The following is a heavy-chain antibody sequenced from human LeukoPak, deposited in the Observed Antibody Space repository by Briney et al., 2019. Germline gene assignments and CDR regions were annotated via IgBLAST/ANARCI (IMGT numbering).Heavy chain of an antibody. CDR2: ISAYNGNT. CDR3: ARNRGDGITIFGVAPRYYYGMDV. Sequence: ASVKVSCKASGYTFTSYGISWVRQAPGQGLEWIGWISAYNGNTNYAQKLQGRVTITTDTSTSTAYMELRSLRSDDTAVYYCARNRGDGITIFGVAPRYYYGMDVWGQGTTVTVSS. CDR1: GYTFTSYG. J-gene: IGHJ6*02. V-gene: IGHV1-18*01. D-gene: IGHD3-3*01.